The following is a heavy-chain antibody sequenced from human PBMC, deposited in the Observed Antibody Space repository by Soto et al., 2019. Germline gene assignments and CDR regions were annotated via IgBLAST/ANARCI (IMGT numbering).Heavy chain of an antibody. V-gene: IGHV3-7*01. CDR1: GFTFSSYS. CDR3: AKKDSSHSEVPAARNWWYFQH. Sequence: PGGSLRLSCAASGFTFSSYSMNWVRQAPGKGLEWVANIKRDGSEKYYVDSVKGRFTISRDNSKNTLYLQMNSLRAEDTAVYYCAKKDSSHSEVPAARNWWYFQHWGQGTLVTVSS. J-gene: IGHJ1*01. CDR2: IKRDGSEK. D-gene: IGHD2-2*01.